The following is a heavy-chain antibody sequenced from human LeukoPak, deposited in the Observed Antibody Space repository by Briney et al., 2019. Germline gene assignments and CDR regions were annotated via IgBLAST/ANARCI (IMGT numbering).Heavy chain of an antibody. CDR3: ARDSRPQYSGYDVRTFDI. CDR1: GFTFSDYY. V-gene: IGHV3-11*01. Sequence: GGSLRLSCAASGFTFSDYYMSWIRQAPGKGLEWVSYISSSGSTIYYADSVKGRFTISRDNAKNSLYLQMNSLRAEDTAVYYCARDSRPQYSGYDVRTFDIWGQGTMVTVSS. CDR2: ISSSGSTI. D-gene: IGHD5-12*01. J-gene: IGHJ3*02.